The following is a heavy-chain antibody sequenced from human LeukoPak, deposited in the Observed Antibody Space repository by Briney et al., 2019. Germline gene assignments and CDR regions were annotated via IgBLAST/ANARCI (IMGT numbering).Heavy chain of an antibody. CDR3: ARDHWGEGYFDY. V-gene: IGHV4-59*01. J-gene: IGHJ4*02. Sequence: PSETLSLTCTVSGGSISGYYWTWIRQPPGKGLEWIGYIYYSGSTNYNPSLKSRVTISVDTSKNQFSLKLSSVTAADTAVYYCARDHWGEGYFDYWGQGTLVTVSS. CDR1: GGSISGYY. CDR2: IYYSGST. D-gene: IGHD3-16*01.